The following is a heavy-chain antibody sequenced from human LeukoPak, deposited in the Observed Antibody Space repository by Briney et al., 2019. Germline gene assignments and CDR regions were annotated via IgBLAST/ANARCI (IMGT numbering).Heavy chain of an antibody. CDR2: ISYDGSNK. Sequence: PGGSLRLSCAASGFTFSSYAMRWVRQAPGKGLEWVAVISYDGSNKYYADSVKGRFTISRDNSKNTLYLQMNSLRAEDTAVYYCARDGAVVSNYYYYGMDVWGQGTTVTVSS. CDR3: ARDGAVVSNYYYYGMDV. V-gene: IGHV3-30-3*01. D-gene: IGHD6-19*01. CDR1: GFTFSSYA. J-gene: IGHJ6*02.